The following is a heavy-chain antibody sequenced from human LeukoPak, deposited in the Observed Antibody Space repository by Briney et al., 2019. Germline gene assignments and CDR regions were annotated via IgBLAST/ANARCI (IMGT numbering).Heavy chain of an antibody. D-gene: IGHD6-19*01. CDR1: GGSISSSSYY. J-gene: IGHJ3*02. Sequence: PSETLSLTCTVSGGSISSSSYYWGWIRQPPGKGLEWIGSIYYSGSTYYNPSLKSRVTISVDTSKNQFSLKLSSVTAADTAVYYCARDPMKQWLAHAFDIWGQGTMVTVSS. V-gene: IGHV4-39*07. CDR2: IYYSGST. CDR3: ARDPMKQWLAHAFDI.